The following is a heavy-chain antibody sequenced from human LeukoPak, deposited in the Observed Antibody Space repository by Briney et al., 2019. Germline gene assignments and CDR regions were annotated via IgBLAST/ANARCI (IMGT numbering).Heavy chain of an antibody. J-gene: IGHJ4*02. CDR2: ISGSGGST. Sequence: PGGSLRLSCAASGFTFSSYSMNWVRQAPGKGLEWVSAISGSGGSTYYADSVKGRFTISRDNSKNTLYLQMNSLRAEDTAVYYCAKRSQWLVSPPDYWGQGTLVTVSS. CDR1: GFTFSSYS. D-gene: IGHD6-19*01. V-gene: IGHV3-23*01. CDR3: AKRSQWLVSPPDY.